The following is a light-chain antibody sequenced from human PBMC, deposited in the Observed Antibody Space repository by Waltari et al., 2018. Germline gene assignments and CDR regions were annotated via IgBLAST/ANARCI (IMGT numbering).Light chain of an antibody. V-gene: IGKV3-15*01. CDR2: DAS. J-gene: IGKJ2*01. Sequence: EIEMTQSPATLSVSPGERATVSCRASQSAGNKLAWYQQKPGQAPRLLFYDASTRATGIPVRFSGSGSGTEFTLTISSLQSEDFAVYYCQQSNNWPYTFGQGTKLEIK. CDR3: QQSNNWPYT. CDR1: QSAGNK.